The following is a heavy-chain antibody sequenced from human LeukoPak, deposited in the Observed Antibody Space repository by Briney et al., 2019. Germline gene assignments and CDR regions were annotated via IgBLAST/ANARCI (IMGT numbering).Heavy chain of an antibody. CDR3: AKDRGIAVKINWFDP. J-gene: IGHJ5*02. CDR1: GFTFSSYA. V-gene: IGHV3-23*01. CDR2: ISGSGGST. Sequence: GGSLRLSCAASGFTFSSYAMSCVRQAPGKGLEWVSAISGSGGSTYYADSVKGRFTISRDNSKNTLYLQMNSLRAEDTAVYYCAKDRGIAVKINWFDPWGQGTLVTVSS. D-gene: IGHD6-19*01.